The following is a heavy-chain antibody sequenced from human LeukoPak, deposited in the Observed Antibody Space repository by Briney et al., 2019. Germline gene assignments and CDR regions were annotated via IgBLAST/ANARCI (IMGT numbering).Heavy chain of an antibody. Sequence: SETLSLTCTVSGGPISSYHWRWPRQPPGEGLEWFGYISYSGSTNYNPSLKSLDNIPVDTPKNQFSLKLRSVTAADTAVYYCARERGPVDSSWFDPWGQGTLVTVSS. D-gene: IGHD3/OR15-3a*01. CDR2: ISYSGST. CDR1: GGPISSYH. J-gene: IGHJ5*02. V-gene: IGHV4-59*01. CDR3: ARERGPVDSSWFDP.